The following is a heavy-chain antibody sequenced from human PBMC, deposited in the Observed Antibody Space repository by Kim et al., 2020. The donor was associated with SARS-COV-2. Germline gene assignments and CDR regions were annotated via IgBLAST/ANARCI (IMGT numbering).Heavy chain of an antibody. CDR1: GGTFSSYA. D-gene: IGHD6-13*01. CDR3: ATTALAAAHRLPDY. CDR2: IIPIFGTA. J-gene: IGHJ4*02. V-gene: IGHV1-69*13. Sequence: SVKVSCKASGGTFSSYAISWVRQDPGQGLEWMGGIIPIFGTANYAQKFQGRVTITADESTSTAYMELSSLRSEDTAVYYCATTALAAAHRLPDYWGQGTLVTVSS.